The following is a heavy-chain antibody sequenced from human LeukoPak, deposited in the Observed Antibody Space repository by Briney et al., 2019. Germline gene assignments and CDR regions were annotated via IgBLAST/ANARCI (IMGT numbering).Heavy chain of an antibody. Sequence: SGTLSLTCGVSGGSIITTNWWSWVRQPPGKGLEWIGEVHLNGATNYNSSLESRVSMSIDKSKNQLSLKLSSVTAADTATYYCTRESGAFSPFGFWGQGTLVTVSS. J-gene: IGHJ4*02. CDR1: GGSIITTNW. D-gene: IGHD1-26*01. CDR3: TRESGAFSPFGF. CDR2: VHLNGAT. V-gene: IGHV4-4*02.